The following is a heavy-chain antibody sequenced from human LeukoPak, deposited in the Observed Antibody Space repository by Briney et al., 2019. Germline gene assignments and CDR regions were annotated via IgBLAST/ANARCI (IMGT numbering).Heavy chain of an antibody. V-gene: IGHV1-8*01. CDR2: MNPNSGNT. CDR3: ARDYRGIAAAGKGSYYYYYYMDV. Sequence: ASVKVSCKASGYTFTSYDINWVRQATGQGLEWMGWMNPNSGNTGYAQKFQGRVTMTGNTSISTAYMELSSLRSEDTAVYYCARDYRGIAAAGKGSYYYYYYMDVWGKGTTVTVSS. J-gene: IGHJ6*03. CDR1: GYTFTSYD. D-gene: IGHD6-13*01.